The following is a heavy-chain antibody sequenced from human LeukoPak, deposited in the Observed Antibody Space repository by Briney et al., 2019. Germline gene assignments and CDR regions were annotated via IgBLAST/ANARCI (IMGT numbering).Heavy chain of an antibody. CDR3: ARDRKYIAAATGTDY. D-gene: IGHD6-13*01. J-gene: IGHJ4*02. CDR2: ISAYNGNT. Sequence: SVKVPCKASGYTFTSYGISWVRQAPGQGLEWMGWISAYNGNTNYAQKLQGRVTMTTDTSTSTAYMELRSLRSDDTAVYYCARDRKYIAAATGTDYWGQGTLVTVSS. V-gene: IGHV1-18*01. CDR1: GYTFTSYG.